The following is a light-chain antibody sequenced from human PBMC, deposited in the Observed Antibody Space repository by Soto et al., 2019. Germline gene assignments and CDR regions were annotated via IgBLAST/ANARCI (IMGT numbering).Light chain of an antibody. CDR2: VAS. CDR3: QQYDSSLPP. CDR1: QSVSSTY. V-gene: IGKV3-20*01. Sequence: EMVLTQSPGTLSSSPGEIATLSCRASQSVSSTYLAWYQQKPGQAPRLLIYVASSRATGIPDRFSGSGSGTDFTLTISRLEPEDFAVYFCQQYDSSLPPFGQGPKLEI. J-gene: IGKJ2*01.